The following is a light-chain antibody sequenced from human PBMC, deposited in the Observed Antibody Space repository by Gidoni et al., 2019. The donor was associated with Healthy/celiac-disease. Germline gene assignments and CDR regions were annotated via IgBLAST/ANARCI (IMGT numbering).Light chain of an antibody. CDR2: DAS. V-gene: IGKV3-11*01. CDR1: QSVSSY. Sequence: EIVLTQSQATLSLSPVERATLPCRASQSVSSYLAGYQQQPGQAPRLLIYDASTRATGIPASFSGSGSGTDFTLTISSLEPEDFAVYYCQQRNNWPSITFGQGTRLEIK. CDR3: QQRNNWPSIT. J-gene: IGKJ5*01.